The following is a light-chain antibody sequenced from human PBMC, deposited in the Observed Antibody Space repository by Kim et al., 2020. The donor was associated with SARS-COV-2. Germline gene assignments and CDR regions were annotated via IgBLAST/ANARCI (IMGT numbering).Light chain of an antibody. V-gene: IGLV1-40*01. Sequence: VTISCTGTTSKIGEGYDVHWYQQLPGTAPKLLIYGNSNRPSGVPDRFSGSKSGTSASLAITGLQAEDEADYYCQSYDSSLSGSRVFGGGTQLTVL. CDR3: QSYDSSLSGSRV. J-gene: IGLJ3*02. CDR2: GNS. CDR1: TSKIGEGYD.